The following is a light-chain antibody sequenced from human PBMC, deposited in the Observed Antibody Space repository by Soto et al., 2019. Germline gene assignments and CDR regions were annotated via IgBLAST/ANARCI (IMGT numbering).Light chain of an antibody. Sequence: EIVLTQSPATLSLSPGERATRSCRASQSVSNSLVWFQQKPGQAARLLIYDASNRATDIPARFSGSGSGTDFTLTIRSLEPEDLAVYYCQQRRNWPRTFGQGTKLEIK. CDR1: QSVSNS. CDR2: DAS. J-gene: IGKJ2*01. V-gene: IGKV3-11*01. CDR3: QQRRNWPRT.